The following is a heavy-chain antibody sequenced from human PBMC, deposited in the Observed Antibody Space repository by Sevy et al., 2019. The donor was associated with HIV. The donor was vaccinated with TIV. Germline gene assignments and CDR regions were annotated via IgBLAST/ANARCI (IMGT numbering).Heavy chain of an antibody. CDR1: GYTFTGYY. V-gene: IGHV1-2*02. CDR2: INPNSGGT. CDR3: AREPRPGIAVAGTNYYYYYGMDV. D-gene: IGHD6-19*01. J-gene: IGHJ6*02. Sequence: ASVKVSCKASGYTFTGYYMHWVRQAPGQGLEWMGWINPNSGGTNYAQKFQGRVTMTRDTSISTAYMELSGLRSDDTAVYYCAREPRPGIAVAGTNYYYYYGMDVWGQGTTVTVSS.